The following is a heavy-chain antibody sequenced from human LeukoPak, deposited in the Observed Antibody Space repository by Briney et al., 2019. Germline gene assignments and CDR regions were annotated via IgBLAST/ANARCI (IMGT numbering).Heavy chain of an antibody. V-gene: IGHV3-21*01. CDR1: GFTFSSYS. J-gene: IGHJ6*04. CDR2: ISSSSSYI. D-gene: IGHD5-12*01. CDR3: AREIYSGYNPYRNYYYYYGMDV. Sequence: GGSLRLSCAASGFTFSSYSMNWVRQAPGKGLEWVSSISSSSSYIYYADSVKGRFTISRDNAKNSLYLQMNSLRAEDKAVYYCAREIYSGYNPYRNYYYYYGMDVWGKGTTVTVSS.